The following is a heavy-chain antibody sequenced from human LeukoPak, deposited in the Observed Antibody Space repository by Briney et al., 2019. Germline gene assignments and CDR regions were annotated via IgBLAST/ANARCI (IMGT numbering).Heavy chain of an antibody. CDR3: ARGDSSGYYHWFDP. V-gene: IGHV1-2*02. D-gene: IGHD3-22*01. CDR1: GYTFTGYD. J-gene: IGHJ5*02. CDR2: INPNSGGT. Sequence: ASVKVSCKASGYTFTGYDMHWVRQAPGQGLEWMGWINPNSGGTNYAQKFQGRVTMTRDTSISTAYMELSRLRSDDTAVYYCARGDSSGYYHWFDPWGQGTLVTVSS.